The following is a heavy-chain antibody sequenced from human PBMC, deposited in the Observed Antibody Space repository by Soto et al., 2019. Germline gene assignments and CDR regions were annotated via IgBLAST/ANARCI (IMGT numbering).Heavy chain of an antibody. Sequence: ASVKVSCKASGYTFTGYYMHWVRQAPGQGLEWMGWINPNSGGTNYAQKFQGRVTMTRDTSISTAYMELSRLRSDDTAVYYCARDSSMGFSSSWYETRFDPWGQGTRVTVS. D-gene: IGHD6-13*01. CDR1: GYTFTGYY. CDR3: ARDSSMGFSSSWYETRFDP. CDR2: INPNSGGT. V-gene: IGHV1-2*02. J-gene: IGHJ5*02.